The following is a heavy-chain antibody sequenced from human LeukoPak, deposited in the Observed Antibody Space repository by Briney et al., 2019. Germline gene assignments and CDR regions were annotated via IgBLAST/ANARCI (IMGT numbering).Heavy chain of an antibody. CDR3: ARGMVYDSSGYMYYFDY. J-gene: IGHJ4*02. CDR1: GFTFSSYG. D-gene: IGHD3-22*01. CDR2: ISYDGSNK. Sequence: GRSLRLSCAASGFTFSSYGMHWVRHAPGKGLEWVAVISYDGSNKYYADSVKGRFTISRDNSKNTLYLQMNSLRAEDTAVYHCARGMVYDSSGYMYYFDYWGQGTLVTVSS. V-gene: IGHV3-30*03.